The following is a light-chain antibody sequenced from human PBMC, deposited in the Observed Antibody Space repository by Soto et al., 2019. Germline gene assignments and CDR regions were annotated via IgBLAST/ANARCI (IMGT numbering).Light chain of an antibody. CDR3: QQYDDWLRLT. CDR1: QSVSRS. V-gene: IGKV3D-15*01. Sequence: EIVLTQSPATLSVSPVERATLSCRASQSVSRSLAWYQQKPGQAPRLLIYGASSRATGIPDRFSGSGSGTEFNLTISSLQSEDFAVYFCQQYDDWLRLTFGGGTKVDIK. CDR2: GAS. J-gene: IGKJ4*01.